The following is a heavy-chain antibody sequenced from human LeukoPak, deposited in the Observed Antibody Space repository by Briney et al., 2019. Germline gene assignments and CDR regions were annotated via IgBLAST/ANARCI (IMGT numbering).Heavy chain of an antibody. CDR2: ISYDGRNK. D-gene: IGHD3-22*01. CDR1: GFTFSNYG. Sequence: LAGGSLRHSCAPSGFTFSNYGIHWVRQAPGKGLEWVAAISYDGRNKFYPDSVKGRFTISRDNSKNTLYLQMNSLRPEDTAVYYCAIAPHYSDSSGYFEHGGEGTLVTVSS. J-gene: IGHJ1*01. CDR3: AIAPHYSDSSGYFEH. V-gene: IGHV3-30*03.